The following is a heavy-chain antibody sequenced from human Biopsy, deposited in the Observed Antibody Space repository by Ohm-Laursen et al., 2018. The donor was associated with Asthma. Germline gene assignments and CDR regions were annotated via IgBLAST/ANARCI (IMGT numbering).Heavy chain of an antibody. CDR2: INPNSGGT. V-gene: IGHV1-2*06. D-gene: IGHD6-13*01. Sequence: GASVKVSCKASGCTFIGCHIHWMRQAPGQGLEWMGRINPNSGGTNYAQKFQGRVTMTRDTSISTAYMGVSRLRSDDTTVYYCARGQKSAGDRWFDPWGQGTLVTVSS. J-gene: IGHJ5*02. CDR1: GCTFIGCH. CDR3: ARGQKSAGDRWFDP.